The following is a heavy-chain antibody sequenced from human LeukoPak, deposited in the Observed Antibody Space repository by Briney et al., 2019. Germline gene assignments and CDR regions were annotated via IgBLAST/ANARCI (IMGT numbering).Heavy chain of an antibody. Sequence: SETRSLTCAVHGATFSGYHWSWIRQPPGKGLEWIGEISQSGISNFNPSLKSRVTMSLDTSKVQISLELNSVTAADTAVYFCARKWDYDPLTGYSDWYFDLWGRGTLVTVSS. CDR1: GATFSGYH. V-gene: IGHV4-34*01. D-gene: IGHD3-9*01. J-gene: IGHJ2*01. CDR2: ISQSGIS. CDR3: ARKWDYDPLTGYSDWYFDL.